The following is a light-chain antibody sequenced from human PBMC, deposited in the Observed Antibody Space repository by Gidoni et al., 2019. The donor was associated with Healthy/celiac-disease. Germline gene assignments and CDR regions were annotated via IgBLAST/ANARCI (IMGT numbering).Light chain of an antibody. V-gene: IGKV1-33*01. J-gene: IGKJ2*01. CDR2: DAS. CDR3: HQYDNLPRT. Sequence: IQMTQSPSSLSASVGDRVTITCQTSQDISNYLNWYQQKPGKAPKRLIYDASNLETAGPSSFSGSGSGTAFSFPISSLQHADIATFYCHQYDNLPRTFGQGTKLEIK. CDR1: QDISNY.